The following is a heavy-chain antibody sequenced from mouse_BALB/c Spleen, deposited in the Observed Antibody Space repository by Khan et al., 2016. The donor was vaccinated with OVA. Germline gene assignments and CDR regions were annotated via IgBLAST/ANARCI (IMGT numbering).Heavy chain of an antibody. J-gene: IGHJ2*01. CDR2: IDTANGNT. CDR1: GFNIKDTY. CDR3: ARINA. Sequence: EVKLQESGAELVKPGASVKLSCTASGFNIKDTYMHWVKQRPEQGLEWIGRIDTANGNTKYDPKFQGKATITAETSSNTAYMKISNLTSEDTAVDYLARINAWGQGTTLTVSS. V-gene: IGHV14-3*02.